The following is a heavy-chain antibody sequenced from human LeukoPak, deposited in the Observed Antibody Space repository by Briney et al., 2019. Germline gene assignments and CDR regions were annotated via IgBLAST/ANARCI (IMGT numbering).Heavy chain of an antibody. CDR2: IYTSGST. CDR3: AREGTSGGLNWLDP. D-gene: IGHD3-10*01. CDR1: GGSISSYY. V-gene: IGHV4-4*07. Sequence: PSETLSLTCTVSGGSISSYYWSWIRQPAGKGVEWIGRIYTSGSTNYNPSLKSRVTMSVDTSKNQFSLRLSSVNAADTAVYFCAREGTSGGLNWLDPWGQGTLVTVSS. J-gene: IGHJ5*02.